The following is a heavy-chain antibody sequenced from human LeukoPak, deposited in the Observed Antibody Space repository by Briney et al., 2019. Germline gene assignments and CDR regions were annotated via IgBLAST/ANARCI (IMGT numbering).Heavy chain of an antibody. CDR1: GGSISSYY. D-gene: IGHD3-10*01. V-gene: IGHV4-4*07. J-gene: IGHJ4*02. CDR3: ASLEVYGSGSLLGRVY. Sequence: PSETLSLTCTVSGGSISSYYWSWIRQPAGKGLEWIGRIYTSGSTNYNPSLKSRVTMSVDTSKNQFSPKLSSVTAADTAVYYCASLEVYGSGSLLGRVYWGQGTLVTVSS. CDR2: IYTSGST.